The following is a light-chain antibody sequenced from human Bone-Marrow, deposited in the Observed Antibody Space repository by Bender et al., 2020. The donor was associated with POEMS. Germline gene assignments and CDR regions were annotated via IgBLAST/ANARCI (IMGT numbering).Light chain of an antibody. V-gene: IGLV1-44*01. CDR1: DSNFGGNN. CDR2: SNY. J-gene: IGLJ3*02. Sequence: QSVLTQPPSASGTPGQSVIISCSGTDSNFGGNNVNWYQHLPGTAPRLVVYSNYQRPSGISNRFSGSKSGNTASLTISGLQTDDEADYYCNSYTTSRTLVFGGGTKLTVL. CDR3: NSYTTSRTLV.